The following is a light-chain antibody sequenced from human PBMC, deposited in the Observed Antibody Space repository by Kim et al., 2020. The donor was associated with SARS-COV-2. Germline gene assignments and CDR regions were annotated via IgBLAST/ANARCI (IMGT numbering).Light chain of an antibody. CDR2: GKN. J-gene: IGLJ2*01. CDR1: SLRSYY. V-gene: IGLV3-19*01. CDR3: NSRDSSGNHPCVV. Sequence: SSELTQDPAVSVALGQTVRITCQGDSLRSYYASWYQQKPGQAPVLVIYGKNNRPSGIPDRFSCSSSGNTASLTITGAQAEDEADYYCNSRDSSGNHPCVV.